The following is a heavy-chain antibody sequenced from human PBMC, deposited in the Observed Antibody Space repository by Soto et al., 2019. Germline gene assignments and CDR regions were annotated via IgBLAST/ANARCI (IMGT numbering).Heavy chain of an antibody. J-gene: IGHJ6*02. CDR3: AKDQHGMDV. Sequence: QVQLVESGGGVVQPGRSLRLSCAASGFTFSSYGMHWVRQAPGKGLEWVAVISYDGSNKYYADSVKGRFTISRDNSKNTLSLQMNSLRAEDTAVYYCAKDQHGMDVWGQGTTVTVSS. V-gene: IGHV3-30*18. CDR1: GFTFSSYG. CDR2: ISYDGSNK.